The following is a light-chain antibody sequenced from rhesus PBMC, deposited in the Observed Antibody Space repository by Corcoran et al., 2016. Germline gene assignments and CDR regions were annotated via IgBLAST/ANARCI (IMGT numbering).Light chain of an antibody. CDR1: QGIRNS. CDR2: SAN. Sequence: DIQMTQSPSSLSASVGDRVTITCRASQGIRNSLNWYQQKPGKAPQLLIYSANRLQSGVPSRFSGSGSGTEFTLPISSLQPEDFATYCCQQRYTLRSFGQGTKVEIK. CDR3: QQRYTLRS. J-gene: IGKJ1*01. V-gene: IGKV1-32*01.